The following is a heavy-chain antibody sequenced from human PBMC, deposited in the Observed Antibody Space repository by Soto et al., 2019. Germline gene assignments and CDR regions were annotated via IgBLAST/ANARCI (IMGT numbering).Heavy chain of an antibody. CDR3: ARMFMVGATNPDAIDI. Sequence: ASVKVSCKASGYTFTSYYMHWVRQAPGQGLEWMGIINPSGGSTSYAQKFQGRVTMTRDTSTSTVYMELSSLRSEDTAVYYCARMFMVGATNPDAIDIWGQGTMVTVSS. D-gene: IGHD1-26*01. V-gene: IGHV1-46*01. J-gene: IGHJ3*02. CDR2: INPSGGST. CDR1: GYTFTSYY.